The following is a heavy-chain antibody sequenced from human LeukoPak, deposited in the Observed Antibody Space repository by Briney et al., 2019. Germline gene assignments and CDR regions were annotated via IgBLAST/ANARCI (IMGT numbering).Heavy chain of an antibody. D-gene: IGHD2-15*01. Sequence: GESLKISCRGSGYNFTNYWIVWVRQMPGKGLEWMGIIHPGDSDTRYSPSFQGQVTISADKSIGTAYLQWSSLKASDTAMYYCARRGLCSGGSCYGLSDYWGQGTLVTVSS. J-gene: IGHJ4*02. V-gene: IGHV5-51*01. CDR1: GYNFTNYW. CDR2: IHPGDSDT. CDR3: ARRGLCSGGSCYGLSDY.